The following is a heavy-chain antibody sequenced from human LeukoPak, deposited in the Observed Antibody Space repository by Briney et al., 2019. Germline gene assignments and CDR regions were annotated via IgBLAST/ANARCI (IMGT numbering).Heavy chain of an antibody. CDR3: ARLHPYMVRGEHGMDV. Sequence: SVKVSCKASGDTFNNYAFSWVRQAPGQGLEWMGRIIPIPGVEYSAQKFQGRVTITADKSTSTVYMELSSLTSEDTAVYYCARLHPYMVRGEHGMDVWGQGTMVTVSS. V-gene: IGHV1-69*04. CDR2: IIPIPGVE. D-gene: IGHD3-10*01. J-gene: IGHJ6*02. CDR1: GDTFNNYA.